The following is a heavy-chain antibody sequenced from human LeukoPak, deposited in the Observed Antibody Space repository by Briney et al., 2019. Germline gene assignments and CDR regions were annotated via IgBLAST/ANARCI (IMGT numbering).Heavy chain of an antibody. Sequence: GASVKVSCKASGYTFTSYAMNWVRQAPGQGLEWMGWVNTNTGNPTYAQGFTGRFVFSLDTSVSTAYLQISSLKAEDTAVYYCAAPLRSGSYETPGYWGQGTLVTVSS. D-gene: IGHD1-26*01. V-gene: IGHV7-4-1*02. CDR1: GYTFTSYA. CDR2: VNTNTGNP. CDR3: AAPLRSGSYETPGY. J-gene: IGHJ4*02.